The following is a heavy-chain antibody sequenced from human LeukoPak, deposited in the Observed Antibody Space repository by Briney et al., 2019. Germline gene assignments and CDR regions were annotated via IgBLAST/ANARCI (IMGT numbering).Heavy chain of an antibody. J-gene: IGHJ4*02. V-gene: IGHV3-30*04. CDR3: ARDSYSSGWYAHFDY. CDR2: ISYDGSNK. Sequence: GGSLRLSCAASGFTFSSYTMHWVRQAPDKGLEWVAVISYDGSNKYYADSVKGRFTISRDNSKNTLYLQMNSLRAEDTAVYYCARDSYSSGWYAHFDYWGQGTLVTVSS. D-gene: IGHD6-19*01. CDR1: GFTFSSYT.